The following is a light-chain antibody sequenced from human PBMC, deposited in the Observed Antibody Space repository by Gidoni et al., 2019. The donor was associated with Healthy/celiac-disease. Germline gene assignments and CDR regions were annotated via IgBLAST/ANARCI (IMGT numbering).Light chain of an antibody. J-gene: IGKJ3*01. Sequence: EIVMTPSPATLSVSPGERATLSCRASQSVNSNLAWYQQKPGQAPRLRIYGASTRATGIPARFSGSGSGTEFTLTISSLQSEDFAVYYCQQYNNWPPLITFGPGTKVDIK. CDR2: GAS. V-gene: IGKV3-15*01. CDR1: QSVNSN. CDR3: QQYNNWPPLIT.